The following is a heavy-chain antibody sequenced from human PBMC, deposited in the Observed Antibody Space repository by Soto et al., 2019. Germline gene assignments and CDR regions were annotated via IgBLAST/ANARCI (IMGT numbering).Heavy chain of an antibody. Sequence: PSQTLSLTCAISGDSVSSNSAAWNWIRQSPSRGLEWLGRTYYRSKWYNDYAVSVKSRITINPDTSKNQFSLQLNSVTPEDTAVYYCARVGAQYSSSWYERLYSSYGMHVWGQGTTVTLSS. CDR1: GDSVSSNSAA. J-gene: IGHJ6*02. CDR2: TYYRSKWYN. CDR3: ARVGAQYSSSWYERLYSSYGMHV. D-gene: IGHD6-13*01. V-gene: IGHV6-1*01.